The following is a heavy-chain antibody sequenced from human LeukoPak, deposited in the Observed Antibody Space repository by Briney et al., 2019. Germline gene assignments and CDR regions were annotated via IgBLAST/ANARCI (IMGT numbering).Heavy chain of an antibody. V-gene: IGHV3-30*04. CDR1: GFTLSSYA. CDR3: AVIRDYDSSGNHY. CDR2: ISYDGSNK. J-gene: IGHJ4*02. D-gene: IGHD3-22*01. Sequence: GGSLRLSCAASGFTLSSYAMHWVRQAPGKGLEWVAVISYDGSNKYYADSVKGRFTISRDNSKNTLYLQMNSLRGDDTAVYYCAVIRDYDSSGNHYWGQGTLVTVSS.